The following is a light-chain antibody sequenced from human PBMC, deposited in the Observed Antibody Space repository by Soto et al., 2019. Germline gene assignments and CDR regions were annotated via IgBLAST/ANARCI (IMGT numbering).Light chain of an antibody. V-gene: IGLV2-14*01. Sequence: QSVLTQPASVSGSPGQSITISCTGTSSDVGGYNFVSWYQQHPGKAPKLLIYEVTNRPSGVSNRFSGSKSGNTASLTISGLQAEDEADYYCDSYSSSFTRVFGGGTKLTVL. CDR3: DSYSSSFTRV. CDR1: SSDVGGYNF. CDR2: EVT. J-gene: IGLJ3*02.